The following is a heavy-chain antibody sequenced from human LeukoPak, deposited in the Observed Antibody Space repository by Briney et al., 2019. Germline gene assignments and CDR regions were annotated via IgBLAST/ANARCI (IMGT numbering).Heavy chain of an antibody. CDR1: GFMFSSNW. CDR3: AKEGRSLQTY. J-gene: IGHJ4*02. V-gene: IGHV3-7*03. Sequence: GGSLRLSCAASGFMFSSNWMSWVRLAPGKGLEWVANIKEDGTETYYVDSVKGRFTISRDNAKNSLYLQMNSLSVEDTAVYYCAKEGRSLQTYWGQGTLVTVSS. CDR2: IKEDGTET. D-gene: IGHD5-24*01.